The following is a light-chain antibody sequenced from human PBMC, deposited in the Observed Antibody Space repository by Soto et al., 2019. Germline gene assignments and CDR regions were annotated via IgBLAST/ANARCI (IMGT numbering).Light chain of an antibody. Sequence: EIVLTQSPDTLSLSPGERATLSCRTSQSISSTYLAWDQQKPGQAPRLLLYAASASATGIPERFTGSGSGTDFTLTISRLETEDFAVYYCQHYGTSRRTFGQGTNVEI. CDR3: QHYGTSRRT. CDR1: QSISSTY. V-gene: IGKV3-20*01. J-gene: IGKJ1*01. CDR2: AAS.